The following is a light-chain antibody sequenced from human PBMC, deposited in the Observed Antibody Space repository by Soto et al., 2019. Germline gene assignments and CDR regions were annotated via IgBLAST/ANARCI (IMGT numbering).Light chain of an antibody. V-gene: IGKV3-15*01. CDR3: QQYRNWPPLT. CDR1: QSVGSA. J-gene: IGKJ4*01. Sequence: EIVMTQSPATLSVSPGETATLSCRASQSVGSAVAWYQHKPGQAPRHLIVAACIRATGVPGRFSGGGSGTEFTLTISSLQSEYFAVYYCQQYRNWPPLTFGGGTTVEIK. CDR2: AAC.